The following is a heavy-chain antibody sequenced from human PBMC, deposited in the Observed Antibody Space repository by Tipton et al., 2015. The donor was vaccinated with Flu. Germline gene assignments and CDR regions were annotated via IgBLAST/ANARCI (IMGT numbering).Heavy chain of an antibody. CDR3: ARGSYGYRFDY. CDR2: IYYSGST. Sequence: TLSLTCTVSGGSISGYYWSWIRQPPGKGLEWIGFIYYSGSTNYNPSLKSRVTISVDTPKNQFSLKLSSVTAADTAVYYCARGSYGYRFDYWGQGTLVTVSS. J-gene: IGHJ4*02. CDR1: GGSISGYY. D-gene: IGHD5-18*01. V-gene: IGHV4-59*01.